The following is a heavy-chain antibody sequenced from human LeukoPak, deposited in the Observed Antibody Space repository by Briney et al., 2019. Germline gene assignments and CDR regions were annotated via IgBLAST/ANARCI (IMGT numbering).Heavy chain of an antibody. J-gene: IGHJ4*02. V-gene: IGHV4-59*01. D-gene: IGHD3-9*01. CDR1: GGSISSYY. Sequence: PSETLSLTCTVSGGSISSYYWSWIRQPPGKGLEWIGYIYDSGTTNYNPSLRSRVTISVDTSKNQFSLKLRSVTAADTAVYYCARRLPYDILTGYYFDYWGQGTLVTVSS. CDR2: IYDSGTT. CDR3: ARRLPYDILTGYYFDY.